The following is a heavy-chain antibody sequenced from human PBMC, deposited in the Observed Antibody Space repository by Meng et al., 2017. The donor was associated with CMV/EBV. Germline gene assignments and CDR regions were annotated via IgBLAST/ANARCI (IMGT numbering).Heavy chain of an antibody. Sequence: SETLSLTCTVSGGSISSSSYYWGWIRQPPGKGLEWIGSIYYSGSTYYNPSLKSRVTISADTSKNQFSLKLSSVTAADTAVYYCARAHEANWFDPWGQGTLVTVSS. CDR2: IYYSGST. J-gene: IGHJ5*02. V-gene: IGHV4-39*07. CDR1: GGSISSSSYY. CDR3: ARAHEANWFDP.